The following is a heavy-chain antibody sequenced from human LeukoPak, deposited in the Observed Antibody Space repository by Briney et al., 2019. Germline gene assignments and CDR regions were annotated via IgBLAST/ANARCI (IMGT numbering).Heavy chain of an antibody. CDR2: ISGSGGST. J-gene: IGHJ4*02. V-gene: IGHV3-23*01. Sequence: GGSLRLSCAASGFTFSSYAMSLVRQAPGKGLEWVSAISGSGGSTYYADSVKGRFTISRDNSKNTLYLQMNSLRAEDTAVYYCAKAPYYYDSSGYPDYWGQGTLVTVSS. CDR3: AKAPYYYDSSGYPDY. CDR1: GFTFSSYA. D-gene: IGHD3-22*01.